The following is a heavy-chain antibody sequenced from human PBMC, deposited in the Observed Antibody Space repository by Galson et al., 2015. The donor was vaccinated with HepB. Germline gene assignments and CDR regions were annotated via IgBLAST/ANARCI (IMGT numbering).Heavy chain of an antibody. CDR1: GFRFGDWP. V-gene: IGHV3-49*03. D-gene: IGHD6-25*01. CDR2: IGSQSYGATT. J-gene: IGHJ4*02. Sequence: SLRLSCAASGFRFGDWPMTWFRLGPAMGLAWVGYIGSQSYGATTEYAASVEGRFTISRDDSKGIVYLQMDNLTTEDTGVYFCSRVGIAACDYWGPGTRVIVSS. CDR3: SRVGIAACDY.